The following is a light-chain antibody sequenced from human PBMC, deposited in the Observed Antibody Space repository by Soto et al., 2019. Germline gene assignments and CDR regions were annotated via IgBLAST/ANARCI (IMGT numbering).Light chain of an antibody. J-gene: IGLJ3*02. CDR2: EVT. Sequence: QSVLTQPASVSGSRGQSITISCTGTSSDVGGYNYVSWYQQHPGKAPKLMIYEVTNRPSGVSDRFSGSKSGNTASLTISGLQAEDEADYYCGSYTTSSTWVFGGGTKLTVL. CDR1: SSDVGGYNY. CDR3: GSYTTSSTWV. V-gene: IGLV2-14*01.